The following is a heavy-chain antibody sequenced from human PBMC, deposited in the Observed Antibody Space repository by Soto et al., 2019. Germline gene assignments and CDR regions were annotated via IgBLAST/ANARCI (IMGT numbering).Heavy chain of an antibody. Sequence: GESLKISCKGSGYTFTNYWIGWVRQMPGKGLEWMGIIYPGDSDTRYSPSFQGQVTISADKSISTAYLQWSSLKASDTAIYYCAKRATTFVFDYWGQGTLVTVSS. J-gene: IGHJ4*02. CDR2: IYPGDSDT. CDR3: AKRATTFVFDY. V-gene: IGHV5-51*01. D-gene: IGHD3-16*01. CDR1: GYTFTNYW.